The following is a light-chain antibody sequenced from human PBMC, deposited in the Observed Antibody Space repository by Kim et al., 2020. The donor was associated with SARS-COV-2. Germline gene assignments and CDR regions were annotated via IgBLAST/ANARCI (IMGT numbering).Light chain of an antibody. CDR1: QSVGSY. V-gene: IGKV3-11*01. J-gene: IGKJ2*01. Sequence: LCPAARTTLSCRARQSVGSYLAWYKQKTGQAPRLLIYDASNTATGIPARFSGSGSGTDFTLTISSLEPEEFAVYYCQQRSNWPPYTFGQGTKLEI. CDR3: QQRSNWPPYT. CDR2: DAS.